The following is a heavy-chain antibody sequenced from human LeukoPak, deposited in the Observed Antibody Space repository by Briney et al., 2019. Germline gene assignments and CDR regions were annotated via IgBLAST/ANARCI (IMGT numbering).Heavy chain of an antibody. J-gene: IGHJ3*02. CDR3: ARDSYYDAFDI. CDR1: GGSISSSSYY. CDR2: MYYSGTT. D-gene: IGHD3-10*01. Sequence: SETLSLTCTVSGGSISSSSYYWGWIRQPPGKGLEWIGSMYYSGTTYYNSSLKSRVTISVDTSNNQFSLKLSSVTAADTAVYYCARDSYYDAFDIWGQGTMVTVSS. V-gene: IGHV4-39*07.